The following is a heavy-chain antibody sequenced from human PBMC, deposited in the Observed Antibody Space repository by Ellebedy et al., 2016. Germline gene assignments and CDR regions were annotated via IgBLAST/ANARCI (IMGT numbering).Heavy chain of an antibody. V-gene: IGHV4-39*07. J-gene: IGHJ4*02. D-gene: IGHD3-16*02. Sequence: SETLSLXXTVSGGSISSSSYYWGWIRQPPGKGLEWIGSMYYSGSTYYNPSLKSRVTISVDTSKNQFSLKLSSVTAADTALYYCARGPFGEVIVPPDYWGQGTLVTVSS. CDR2: MYYSGST. CDR3: ARGPFGEVIVPPDY. CDR1: GGSISSSSYY.